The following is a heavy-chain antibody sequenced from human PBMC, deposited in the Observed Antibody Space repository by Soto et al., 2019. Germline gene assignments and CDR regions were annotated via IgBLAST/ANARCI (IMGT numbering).Heavy chain of an antibody. CDR3: ARGGWELLEWRGYYGMYV. V-gene: IGHV4-34*01. Sequence: SETLSLTCAVYGGSFSGYYWSWIRQPPGKGLEWIGEINHSGSTNYNPSLKSRVTISVDTSKNQFSLKLSSVTAADTAVYYCARGGWELLEWRGYYGMYVWGQGTTVT. CDR1: GGSFSGYY. J-gene: IGHJ6*02. CDR2: INHSGST. D-gene: IGHD1-26*01.